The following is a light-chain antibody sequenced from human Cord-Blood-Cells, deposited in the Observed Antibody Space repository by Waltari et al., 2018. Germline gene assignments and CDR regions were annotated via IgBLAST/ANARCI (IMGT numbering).Light chain of an antibody. J-gene: IGKJ4*01. Sequence: DIVMTQSPDSLAVSLGERATINCKPSQSVLYSSNNKNYLAWYQQKPGQPPKLLIYWASTRESGVPDRFSVSGSGTDFTLTISSLQAEDVAVYYCQQYYSTPTFGGGTKVEIK. CDR2: WAS. CDR1: QSVLYSSNNKNY. CDR3: QQYYSTPT. V-gene: IGKV4-1*01.